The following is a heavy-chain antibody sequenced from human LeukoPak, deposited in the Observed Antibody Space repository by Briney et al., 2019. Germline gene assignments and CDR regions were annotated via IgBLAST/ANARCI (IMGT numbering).Heavy chain of an antibody. D-gene: IGHD3-10*01. Sequence: SETLSLTCGVYGGSLSGYYWSWMRQTPWKGLEWIGEIKQNGNTNYDPSLRSRITISVDTANNQFSLKLTSVTAADTAMYYCAREGWPKVRYGLTKDGFDVWGQGTMVTVSS. CDR1: GGSLSGYY. J-gene: IGHJ3*01. V-gene: IGHV4-34*01. CDR3: AREGWPKVRYGLTKDGFDV. CDR2: IKQNGNT.